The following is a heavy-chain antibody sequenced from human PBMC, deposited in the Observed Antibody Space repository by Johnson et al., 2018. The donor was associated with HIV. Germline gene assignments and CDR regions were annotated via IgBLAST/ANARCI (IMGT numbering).Heavy chain of an antibody. V-gene: IGHV3-11*04. D-gene: IGHD2-21*01. CDR1: GFTFSDYY. CDR3: ARGGGDCGGDCFLGAFDI. J-gene: IGHJ3*02. CDR2: ISSSGSTR. Sequence: QVQLVESGGGLVKPGGSLRLSCAASGFTFSDYYMSWIRQAPWKGLEWVSYISSSGSTRYYADSVKGRFTISTDNAKNSLYLQMHSLRAEDTALYYCARGGGDCGGDCFLGAFDIWGQGTMVTVSS.